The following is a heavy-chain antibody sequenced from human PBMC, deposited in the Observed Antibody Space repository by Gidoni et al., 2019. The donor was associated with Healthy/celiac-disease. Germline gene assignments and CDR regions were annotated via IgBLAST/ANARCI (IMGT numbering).Heavy chain of an antibody. CDR3: ARVGRWLQLGYYYGMDV. Sequence: EVQLVESGGGLVQPGGSLRLSCAASGFTFSSYWMHWVRQAPGKGMVWVSRINIDGSITSYADSVKGRFTIYRDNAKNTLYLQMNSLRAEDTAVYYCARVGRWLQLGYYYGMDVWGQGTTVTVSS. V-gene: IGHV3-74*01. CDR1: GFTFSSYW. D-gene: IGHD5-12*01. J-gene: IGHJ6*02. CDR2: INIDGSIT.